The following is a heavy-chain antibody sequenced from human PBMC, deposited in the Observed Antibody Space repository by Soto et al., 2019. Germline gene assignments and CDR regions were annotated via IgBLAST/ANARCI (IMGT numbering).Heavy chain of an antibody. CDR3: ARVTPGNNLYYFSGLDF. CDR2: LSYEGSKT. V-gene: IGHV3-30-3*01. D-gene: IGHD1-1*01. CDR1: GFTFDTYG. J-gene: IGHJ6*02. Sequence: PGGSRRLSCVASGFTFDTYGIHWVRQAPGQGLQWVALLSYEGSKTYYADSGTGRCTLAKDNSKNTLYLQMNTPRPEDTGLYYCARVTPGNNLYYFSGLDFWGQGTSVTVS.